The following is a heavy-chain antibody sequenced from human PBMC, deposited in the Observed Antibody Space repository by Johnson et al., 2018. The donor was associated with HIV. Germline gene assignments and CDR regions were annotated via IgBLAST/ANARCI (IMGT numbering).Heavy chain of an antibody. J-gene: IGHJ3*02. Sequence: VQLVESGGGVVHPGGSLRLSCAASGFTFSRYCMNWVRQTPGKGLEWVANIKQDGSEKYYVDSVKGRFTISRDYAKNSLYLQMNSLRAEDTAVYYCARDQGWGDACDIWGQGTMVIVSS. V-gene: IGHV3-7*01. CDR2: IKQDGSEK. CDR3: ARDQGWGDACDI. D-gene: IGHD3-16*01. CDR1: GFTFSRYC.